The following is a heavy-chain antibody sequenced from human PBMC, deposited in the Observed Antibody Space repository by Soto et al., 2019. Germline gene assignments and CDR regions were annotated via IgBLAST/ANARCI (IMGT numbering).Heavy chain of an antibody. D-gene: IGHD3-22*01. J-gene: IGHJ5*02. V-gene: IGHV3-48*01. CDR1: GFTFSSYS. Sequence: LRLSCAASGFTFSSYSMNWVRQAPGKGLEWVSYISSSSSTIYYADSVKGRFTISRDNAKNSLYLQMNSLRAEDTAVYYCARDYYYDSSGYLNWFDPWGQGTLVTVSS. CDR2: ISSSSSTI. CDR3: ARDYYYDSSGYLNWFDP.